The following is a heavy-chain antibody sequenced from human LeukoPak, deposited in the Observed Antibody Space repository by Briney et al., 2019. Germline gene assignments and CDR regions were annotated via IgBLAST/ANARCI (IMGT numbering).Heavy chain of an antibody. J-gene: IGHJ4*02. CDR1: GYTFTGYY. V-gene: IGHV1-2*02. CDR3: ARDRDYYDSSGKLDY. CDR2: INPNSGGT. Sequence: VASVKVSCKASGYTFTGYYMHWVRQAPGQGLEWMGWINPNSGGTNYAQKFQGRVTMTRDTYISTAYMELSRMRSEDTAVYYCARDRDYYDSSGKLDYWGQGTMVNVSS. D-gene: IGHD3-22*01.